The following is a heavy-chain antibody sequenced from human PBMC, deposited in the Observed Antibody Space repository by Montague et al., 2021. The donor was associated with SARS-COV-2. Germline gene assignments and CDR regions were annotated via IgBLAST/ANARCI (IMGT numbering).Heavy chain of an antibody. CDR2: IYYSGST. CDR1: GGSISSSGYY. CDR3: ARDRPRSYYYDSGTYTWGGEGMDV. D-gene: IGHD3-10*01. Sequence: SETLSLTCTVSGGSISSSGYYWGWIRQPPGKGLEWIGSIYYSGSTYYNPSLKSRVTISVDTSKNQLSLKLSSVTAADTTVYYCARDRPRSYYYDSGTYTWGGEGMDVWGQGTTVAVSS. V-gene: IGHV4-39*07. J-gene: IGHJ6*02.